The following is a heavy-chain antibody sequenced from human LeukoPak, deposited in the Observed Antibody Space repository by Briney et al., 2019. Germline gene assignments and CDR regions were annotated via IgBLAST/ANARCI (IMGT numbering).Heavy chain of an antibody. V-gene: IGHV4-59*08. Sequence: PSETLSLTCAVSGGSISNNYWNWIRLPPGKELEWIGYIYYSGSTNYNPSLKSRVTISVDTSKNQFSLKLSSVTAADTAVYYCARLDWYFDLWGRGTLVTVSS. CDR1: GGSISNNY. CDR2: IYYSGST. CDR3: ARLDWYFDL. J-gene: IGHJ2*01.